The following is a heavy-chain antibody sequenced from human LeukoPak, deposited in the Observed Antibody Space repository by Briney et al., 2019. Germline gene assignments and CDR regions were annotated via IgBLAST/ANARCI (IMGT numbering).Heavy chain of an antibody. V-gene: IGHV1-2*02. J-gene: IGHJ4*02. D-gene: IGHD1-26*01. CDR3: ARDSALVGATDFDY. CDR2: INPNSGGT. CDR1: GYTFTGYY. Sequence: ASVMVSCKASGYTFTGYYMHWVRQAPGQGLEWMGWINPNSGGTNYAQKFQGRVTMTRDTSISTAYMELSRLRSDDTAVYYCARDSALVGATDFDYWGQGTLVTVSS.